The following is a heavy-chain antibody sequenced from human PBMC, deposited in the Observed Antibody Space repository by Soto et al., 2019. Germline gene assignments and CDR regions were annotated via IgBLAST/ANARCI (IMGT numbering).Heavy chain of an antibody. J-gene: IGHJ6*02. CDR3: ARQQWRYYGLDV. V-gene: IGHV4-39*01. D-gene: IGHD6-19*01. Sequence: SETLSLTCTVSGGSISTSSYYWGWIRQPPGKGLEWIGSIYYNGKTYYNPSLKSRVSISVDTSKNQFSLKLSSVTASDTAVYYCARQQWRYYGLDVWGQGTTVTVSS. CDR1: GGSISTSSYY. CDR2: IYYNGKT.